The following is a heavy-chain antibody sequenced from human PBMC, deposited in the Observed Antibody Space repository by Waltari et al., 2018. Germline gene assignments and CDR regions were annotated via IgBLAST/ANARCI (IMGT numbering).Heavy chain of an antibody. Sequence: QVQLVQSGAEVKKPGSSVNVSCKASGGTFSSYAISWVRQAPGQGLEWMGRIIPIFGTANYAQKFQGRVTITADKSTSTAYMELSSLRSEDTAVYYCARMGYSSRPGEYFDLWGRGTLVTVSS. D-gene: IGHD6-13*01. J-gene: IGHJ2*01. CDR2: IIPIFGTA. V-gene: IGHV1-69*13. CDR3: ARMGYSSRPGEYFDL. CDR1: GGTFSSYA.